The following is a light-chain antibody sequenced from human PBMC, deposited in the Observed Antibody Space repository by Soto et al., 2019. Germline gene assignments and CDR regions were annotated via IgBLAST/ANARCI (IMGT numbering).Light chain of an antibody. CDR2: DTN. CDR3: LLSCSGARV. Sequence: QAVVTQEPSLTVSPGGTVTLTCDSSTGAVTSGHFPFWFQQKPGQAPRTLIYDTNTKHSWTPARFSGSLLGGKAALTLSGAQPEDEAEYYCLLSCSGARVFGGGTKLTVL. CDR1: TGAVTSGHF. J-gene: IGLJ3*02. V-gene: IGLV7-46*01.